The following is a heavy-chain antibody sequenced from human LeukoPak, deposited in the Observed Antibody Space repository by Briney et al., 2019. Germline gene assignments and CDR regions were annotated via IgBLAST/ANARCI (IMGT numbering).Heavy chain of an antibody. CDR2: IHSGGTT. Sequence: PSETLSLTCTVSGDSITDGYYTWIRQPAGKGLEWIGRIHSGGTTNYNPSLKSQVTISVDTSKNQFSLKLSSVTAADTAVYYCARDRGDYYGSGSYPIWGQGTMVTVSS. D-gene: IGHD3-10*01. V-gene: IGHV4-4*07. CDR1: GDSITDGY. J-gene: IGHJ3*02. CDR3: ARDRGDYYGSGSYPI.